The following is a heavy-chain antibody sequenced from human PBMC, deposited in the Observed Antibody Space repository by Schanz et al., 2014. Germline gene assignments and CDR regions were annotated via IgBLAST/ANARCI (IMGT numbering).Heavy chain of an antibody. CDR2: FIPILDVG. V-gene: IGHV1-69*02. CDR3: ARGRTFDY. Sequence: QVQLVQSGPEVKKPGSSVKVSCQAFGDTFSKYNIMWVRQVPGQGLEWLGRFIPILDVGNYAQQFQGRVTITADKSTFTAYMDVSSLRSEDTAVYYCARGRTFDYWGQGTLVTVSS. J-gene: IGHJ4*02. CDR1: GDTFSKYN.